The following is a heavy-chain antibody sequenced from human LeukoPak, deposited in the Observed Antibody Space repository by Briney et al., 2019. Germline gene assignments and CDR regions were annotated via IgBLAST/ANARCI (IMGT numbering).Heavy chain of an antibody. CDR2: IYPGDSDT. D-gene: IGHD3-16*01. CDR3: ARRGSNLNSDAFDI. Sequence: GESLKISCKASGYTFTNYWIAWVRQMPGKGLEWMVHIYPGDSDTRYSPSFQGQVTISADKSINTAYLQWSSLRASDTAIYYCARRGSNLNSDAFDIWGKGTMVTVSS. V-gene: IGHV5-51*01. CDR1: GYTFTNYW. J-gene: IGHJ3*02.